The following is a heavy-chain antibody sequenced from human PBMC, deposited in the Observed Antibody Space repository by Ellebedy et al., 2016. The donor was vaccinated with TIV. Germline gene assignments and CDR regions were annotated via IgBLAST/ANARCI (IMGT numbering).Heavy chain of an antibody. V-gene: IGHV3-48*04. Sequence: GESLKISXAASGFTFSSHSMNWVRQAPGKGLEWISFISGSSSTIFYADSVKGRFTISRDNAKNSLFLQMHGLRAEDTAVYYCAREITGYYVSEYWGQGTLVTVSS. CDR3: AREITGYYVSEY. CDR1: GFTFSSHS. CDR2: ISGSSSTI. J-gene: IGHJ4*02. D-gene: IGHD3-10*02.